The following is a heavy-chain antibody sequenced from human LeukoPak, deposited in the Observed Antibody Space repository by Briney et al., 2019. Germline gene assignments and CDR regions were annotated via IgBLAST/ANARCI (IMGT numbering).Heavy chain of an antibody. CDR1: GGSISSHY. J-gene: IGHJ4*02. CDR2: IYYSGST. Sequence: SETLSLTSTVSGGSISSHYWSWIRQPPGKGLEWIGYIYYSGSTNYNPSLKSRVTISVDTSKNQFSLKLSSVTAADTAVYYCARVDARYCSGGSCYYYYFDYWGQGTLVTVSS. D-gene: IGHD2-15*01. V-gene: IGHV4-59*11. CDR3: ARVDARYCSGGSCYYYYFDY.